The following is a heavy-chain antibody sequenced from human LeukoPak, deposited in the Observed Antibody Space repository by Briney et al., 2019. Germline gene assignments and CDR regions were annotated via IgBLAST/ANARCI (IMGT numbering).Heavy chain of an antibody. Sequence: PGGSLRLSCAASGFTFSDYYMSWIRQAPGKGLEWVSYISSSGSTIYYADSVKGRFTISRDNAKNFLYLQMNSLRAEDTALYYCAKDIHRVVAAKYNWFDPWGQGTLVTVSS. V-gene: IGHV3-11*01. J-gene: IGHJ5*02. D-gene: IGHD2-15*01. CDR2: ISSSGSTI. CDR3: AKDIHRVVAAKYNWFDP. CDR1: GFTFSDYY.